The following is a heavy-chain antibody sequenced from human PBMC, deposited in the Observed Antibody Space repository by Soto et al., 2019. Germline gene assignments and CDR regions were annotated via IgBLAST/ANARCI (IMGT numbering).Heavy chain of an antibody. Sequence: SETLSLTCAVYGGSFSGYYWSWIRQPPGKGLEWIGEINHRGSTNYNPALKRRVTISVDTSKNQFSLKLSSLTAADTAVYYCARDSIVATKSYYYYGMDVWGQGTTVTVSS. D-gene: IGHD5-12*01. V-gene: IGHV4-34*01. J-gene: IGHJ6*02. CDR2: INHRGST. CDR1: GGSFSGYY. CDR3: ARDSIVATKSYYYYGMDV.